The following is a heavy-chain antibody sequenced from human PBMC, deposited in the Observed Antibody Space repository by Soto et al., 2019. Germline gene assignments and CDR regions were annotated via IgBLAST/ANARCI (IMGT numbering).Heavy chain of an antibody. V-gene: IGHV2-5*02. J-gene: IGHJ4*02. CDR1: GFSLSTTGVG. CDR3: AHLSDYYYFDY. CDR2: LYWDDDK. Sequence: QITLKESGPALVRTTQTLTLTCTFSGFSLSTTGVGVGWIRQPPGKALEWLALLYWDDDKRYSPSLKSRLTITKHTSKNQVVFTMTNMDPVDTATYSCAHLSDYYYFDYWGQGTLVTVSS. D-gene: IGHD3-22*01.